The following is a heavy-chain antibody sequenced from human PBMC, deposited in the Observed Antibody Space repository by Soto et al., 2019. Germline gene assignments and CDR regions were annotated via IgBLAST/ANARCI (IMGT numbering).Heavy chain of an antibody. J-gene: IGHJ6*02. V-gene: IGHV4-39*01. Sequence: WVRQAPGKGLEWVASVYYGGRSYYNPSLNSRVTISVDTSKNQFSLKMTSVTAADTAVYYCARLNGYCILGICQGHYTMAVCGQGT. CDR3: ARLNGYCILGICQGHYTMAV. CDR2: VYYGGRS. D-gene: IGHD2-15*01.